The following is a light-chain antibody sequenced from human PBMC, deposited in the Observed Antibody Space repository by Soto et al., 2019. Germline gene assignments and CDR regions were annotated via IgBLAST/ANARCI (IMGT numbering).Light chain of an antibody. J-gene: IGLJ1*01. CDR1: NSDVGGYNY. Sequence: QSALAQPPSASGSPGQSVTISCTVTNSDVGGYNYVSWYQQNPGKAPKLMIYEVSKRPSGVPDRFSGSKSGNTASLTVSGLQAEDEADYYCSSYAGSNNFEVFGTGTKVTVL. V-gene: IGLV2-8*01. CDR3: SSYAGSNNFEV. CDR2: EVS.